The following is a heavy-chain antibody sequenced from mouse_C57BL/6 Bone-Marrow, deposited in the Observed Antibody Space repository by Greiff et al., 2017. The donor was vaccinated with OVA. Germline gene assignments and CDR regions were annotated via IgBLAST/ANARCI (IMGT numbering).Heavy chain of an antibody. CDR2: ISYDGSN. D-gene: IGHD1-1*01. J-gene: IGHJ3*01. CDR3: ARDYGMGFAY. Sequence: VQLKESGPGLVKPSQSLSLTCSVTGYSITSGYYWNWIRQFPGNTLEWMGYISYDGSNNYNPSLKNRISITRDTSKNQFFLKLNSVTTEDAATYYGARDYGMGFAYWGQGTLVTVSA. V-gene: IGHV3-6*01. CDR1: GYSITSGYY.